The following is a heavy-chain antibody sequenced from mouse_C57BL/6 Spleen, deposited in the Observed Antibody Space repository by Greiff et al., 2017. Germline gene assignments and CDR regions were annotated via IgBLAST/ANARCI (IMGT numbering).Heavy chain of an antibody. V-gene: IGHV14-3*01. J-gene: IGHJ3*01. CDR1: GFNIKNTY. CDR2: IDPANGNT. CDR3: ARDILLYDYDGAY. D-gene: IGHD2-4*01. Sequence: EVQLVESVAELVRPGASVKLSCTASGFNIKNTYMHWVKQRPEQGLEWIGRIDPANGNTKYAPKFQGKATITADTSSNTAYLQLSSLTSEDTAIYYCARDILLYDYDGAYWGQGTLVTVSA.